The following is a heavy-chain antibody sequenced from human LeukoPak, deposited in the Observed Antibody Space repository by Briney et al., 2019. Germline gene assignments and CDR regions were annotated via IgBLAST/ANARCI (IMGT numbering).Heavy chain of an antibody. V-gene: IGHV3-21*01. CDR1: GFTFSSYS. CDR2: ISSSSSYI. D-gene: IGHD6-6*01. CDR3: ARDPAREYSSSSHAY. J-gene: IGHJ4*02. Sequence: PGGSLRLSCAASGFTFSSYSMNWVRQAPGKGLEWVSSISSSSSYIYYADSVKGRFTIPRDNAKNSLYLQMNSLRAEDTAVYYCARDPAREYSSSSHAYWSQGTLVTVSS.